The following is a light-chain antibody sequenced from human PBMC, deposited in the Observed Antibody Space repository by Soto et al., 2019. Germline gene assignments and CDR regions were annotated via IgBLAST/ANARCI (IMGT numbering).Light chain of an antibody. Sequence: EIVMTQSPATLSVSPGERATLSCRASQSVSSNLAWYQQKPGQAPRLLIYGASTRPTGIPARFSGSGSGTEFTLTISSLQSEDFAVYYCQQYNNSPWTFVQGTKVQIK. V-gene: IGKV3-15*01. CDR3: QQYNNSPWT. CDR2: GAS. J-gene: IGKJ1*01. CDR1: QSVSSN.